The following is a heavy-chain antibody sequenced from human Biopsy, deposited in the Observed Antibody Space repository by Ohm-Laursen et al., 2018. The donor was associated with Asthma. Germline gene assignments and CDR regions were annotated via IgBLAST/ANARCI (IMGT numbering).Heavy chain of an antibody. CDR3: ARVPHYDILTGFTLRYYYGMDV. CDR1: GGSISSGGYY. V-gene: IGHV4-31*03. CDR2: IYYSGST. J-gene: IGHJ6*02. D-gene: IGHD3-9*01. Sequence: SDTLSLTCTVSGGSISSGGYYWSWIRQHPGKGLEWIGYIYYSGSTYYNPSLKSRVIISVDTSKNQFSLKLSSVTAADTAVYYCARVPHYDILTGFTLRYYYGMDVWGQGTTVTVSS.